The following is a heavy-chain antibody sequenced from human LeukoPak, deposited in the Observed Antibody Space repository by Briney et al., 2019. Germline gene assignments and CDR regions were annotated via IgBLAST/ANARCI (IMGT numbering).Heavy chain of an antibody. CDR1: GYTFSSYG. CDR2: ISGYNGKT. D-gene: IGHD2-8*02. J-gene: IGHJ5*02. Sequence: ASVKVSCKTSGYTFSSYGIAWVRQAPGQGREGMGGISGYNGKTNYAENLQGRVTMTTDTSTSTGYMELRSLRSDDTAVYYCAREGALHDTGDHYLSWFDPWGQGTLVTVSS. V-gene: IGHV1-18*01. CDR3: AREGALHDTGDHYLSWFDP.